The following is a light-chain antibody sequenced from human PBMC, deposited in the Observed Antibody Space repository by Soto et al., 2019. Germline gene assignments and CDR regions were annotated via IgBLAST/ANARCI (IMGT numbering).Light chain of an antibody. CDR1: QSISNS. CDR2: AAS. Sequence: DIQMTQSASSLSASVGDRVTITLRGSQSISNSLNWYQQKPGRAPKLLIYAASSLQSGGPARFSGRGSGTHFILTIRRLQPEDFATYYCQQSYSTPRDFGQATRLEIK. V-gene: IGKV1-39*01. CDR3: QQSYSTPRD. J-gene: IGKJ5*01.